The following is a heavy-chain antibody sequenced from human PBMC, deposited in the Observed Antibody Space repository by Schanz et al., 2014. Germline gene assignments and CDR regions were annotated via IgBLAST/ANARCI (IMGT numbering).Heavy chain of an antibody. CDR1: GSTFSKYW. Sequence: EVQLVESGGGLVQPGASLTLSCGGSGSTFSKYWMSWVRQAPGQGLEWVANIKQDGSEKYYVDAVKGRITIARDNAKKTMYRRMKSLRGDDTAVDYYAGDDYDGSGSCAYWGQGTLVTVSS. CDR3: AGDDYDGSGSCAY. CDR2: IKQDGSEK. D-gene: IGHD3-10*01. V-gene: IGHV3-7*04. J-gene: IGHJ4*02.